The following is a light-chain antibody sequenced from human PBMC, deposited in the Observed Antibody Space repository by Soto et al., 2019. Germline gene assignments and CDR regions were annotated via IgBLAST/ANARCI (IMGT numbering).Light chain of an antibody. V-gene: IGKV3-20*01. Sequence: EIVLTQSPGTLSLSPGERATLSCRASQSVSSSYLAWYQQKPGQAPRLLIYGASSRATGIPDRFSGSGSVTDYTRTISRLEPDDFAVYYCQQDGSSPPTFGGGTKVEIK. CDR2: GAS. CDR3: QQDGSSPPT. J-gene: IGKJ4*01. CDR1: QSVSSSY.